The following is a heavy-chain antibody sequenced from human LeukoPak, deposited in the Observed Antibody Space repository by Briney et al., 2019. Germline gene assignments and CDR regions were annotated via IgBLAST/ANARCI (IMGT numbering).Heavy chain of an antibody. Sequence: PETLSLTCTVSGGSISGYYWNWIRQPPGKGLEWIGYIYYSGSTNYNSSLKSRVTISVDMSKNQVSLKLRSVTAADTAVYYCARAGSSSWFGDWFDPWGQGMLVTVSS. D-gene: IGHD6-13*01. J-gene: IGHJ5*02. V-gene: IGHV4-59*01. CDR1: GGSISGYY. CDR3: ARAGSSSWFGDWFDP. CDR2: IYYSGST.